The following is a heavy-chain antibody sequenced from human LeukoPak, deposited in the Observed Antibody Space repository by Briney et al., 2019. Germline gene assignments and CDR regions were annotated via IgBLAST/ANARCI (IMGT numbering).Heavy chain of an antibody. CDR2: IKQDGSEK. Sequence: GGSLRLSCAASGFTFSNYWMTWVRQAPGKGLEWVANIKQDGSEKLYVKSVRGRFTISRDNAKMSLFLQMNSLRAEDTAVYYCARDNGVVHGVYYMDVWGKGTTVTVS. V-gene: IGHV3-7*01. D-gene: IGHD3-3*01. J-gene: IGHJ6*03. CDR1: GFTFSNYW. CDR3: ARDNGVVHGVYYMDV.